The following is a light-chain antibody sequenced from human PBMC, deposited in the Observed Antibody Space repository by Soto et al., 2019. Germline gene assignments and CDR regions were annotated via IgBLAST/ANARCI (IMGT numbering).Light chain of an antibody. CDR1: QSVSNNY. CDR2: GAS. J-gene: IGKJ5*01. CDR3: QQYGSSPIT. Sequence: SVLTQSPGTLSLSPVERATLSCMASQSVSNNYLAWYQQKPGQAPRLLIYGASSRATGIPDRFSGSGSGTDSTLTISRLEPEDFAVYYCQQYGSSPITFGQGRLLAVK. V-gene: IGKV3-20*01.